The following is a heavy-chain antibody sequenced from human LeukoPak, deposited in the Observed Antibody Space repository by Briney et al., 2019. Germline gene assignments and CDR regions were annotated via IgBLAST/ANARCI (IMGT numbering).Heavy chain of an antibody. D-gene: IGHD2-21*02. CDR2: IIPIFGTA. J-gene: IGHJ4*02. CDR1: GGTFSSYA. V-gene: IGHV1-69*05. CDR3: ARVVTAGTFDY. Sequence: GASVKVSCKASGGTFSSYAISWVRQAPGQGLEWMGGIIPIFGTANYAQRFQGRVTITTDESTSTAYMELSSLRSEDTAVYYCARVVTAGTFDYWGQGTLVTVSS.